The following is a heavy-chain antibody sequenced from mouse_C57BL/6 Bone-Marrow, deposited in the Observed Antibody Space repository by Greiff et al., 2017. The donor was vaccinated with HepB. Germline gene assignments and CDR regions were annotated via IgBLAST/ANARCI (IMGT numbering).Heavy chain of an antibody. D-gene: IGHD2-4*01. V-gene: IGHV5-9*01. J-gene: IGHJ2*01. CDR2: ISGGGGNT. CDR1: GFTFSSYT. Sequence: EVMLVESGGGLVKPGGSLKLSCAASGFTFSSYTMSWVRQTPEKRLEWVATISGGGGNTYYPDSVKGRFTISRDNAKNTLYLQMSSLRSEDTALYYCARPLYDYGYYFDYWGQGTTLTVSS. CDR3: ARPLYDYGYYFDY.